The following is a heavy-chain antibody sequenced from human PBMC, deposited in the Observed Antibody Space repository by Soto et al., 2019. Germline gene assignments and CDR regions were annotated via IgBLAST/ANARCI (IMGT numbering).Heavy chain of an antibody. D-gene: IGHD6-6*01. V-gene: IGHV4-34*01. J-gene: IGHJ4*02. CDR2: INHSGST. CDR1: GGSFSGYY. Sequence: PSETLSLTCAVYGGSFSGYYWSWIRQPPGKGLEWIGEINHSGSTNYNPSLKSRVTISVDTSKNQFSLKLSSVTAADTAVYYCARGFYGAARRVYYFDYWGQGTLVTVSS. CDR3: ARGFYGAARRVYYFDY.